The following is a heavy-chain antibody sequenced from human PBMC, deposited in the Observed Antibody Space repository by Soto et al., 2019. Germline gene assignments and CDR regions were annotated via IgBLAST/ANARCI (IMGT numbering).Heavy chain of an antibody. CDR1: GGSISSGGYY. J-gene: IGHJ5*02. Sequence: SETLSLTCTVSGGSISSGGYYWSWIRQHPGKGLEWIGYIYYSGSTYYNPSLKSRVTISVDTSKNQFSLKLSSVTAADTAVYYCARDNGCSGGSCYGWFDPWGQGTLVTVSS. V-gene: IGHV4-31*03. D-gene: IGHD2-15*01. CDR3: ARDNGCSGGSCYGWFDP. CDR2: IYYSGST.